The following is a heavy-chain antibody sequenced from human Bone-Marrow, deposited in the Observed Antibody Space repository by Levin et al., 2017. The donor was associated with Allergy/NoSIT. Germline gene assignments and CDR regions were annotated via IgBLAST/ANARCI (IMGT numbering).Heavy chain of an antibody. Sequence: GASVKVSCKDSGYSFTNYWIGWVRQMPGKGLEWMGIIYPGASDTRYSPSFQGQVTISADKSISTAYLQWSSLKASDTAMYYCAKKSGSTSENYFDFWGQGTLVTVSS. CDR3: AKKSGSTSENYFDF. V-gene: IGHV5-51*01. J-gene: IGHJ4*02. CDR2: IYPGASDT. CDR1: GYSFTNYW. D-gene: IGHD2/OR15-2a*01.